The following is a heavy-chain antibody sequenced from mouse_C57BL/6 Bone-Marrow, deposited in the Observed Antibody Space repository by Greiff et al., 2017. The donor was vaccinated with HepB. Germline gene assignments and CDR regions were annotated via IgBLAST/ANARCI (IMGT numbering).Heavy chain of an antibody. CDR2: IYPGSGST. J-gene: IGHJ1*03. V-gene: IGHV1-55*01. D-gene: IGHD2-1*01. CDR1: GYTFTSYW. Sequence: VQLQQPGAELVKPGASVKMSCKASGYTFTSYWITWVKQRPGQGLEWIGDIYPGSGSTNYNEKFKSKATLTVDTSSSTAYMQLSSLTSEDSAVYYCARSYYGNYDWYFDVCGTGTTVTVSS. CDR3: ARSYYGNYDWYFDV.